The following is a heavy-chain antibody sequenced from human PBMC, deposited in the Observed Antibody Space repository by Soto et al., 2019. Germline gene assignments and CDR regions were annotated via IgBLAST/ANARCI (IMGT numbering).Heavy chain of an antibody. J-gene: IGHJ5*02. CDR3: ARVVQYQLLLGWFDP. CDR2: ISAYNGNT. Sequence: GSSVKVSCKASGYTFTSYGISWVRQAPGQGLEWMGWISAYNGNTNYAQKLQGRVTMTTDTSTSTAYRELRSLRSDDTAVYYCARVVQYQLLLGWFDPWGQGTLVTVSS. CDR1: GYTFTSYG. V-gene: IGHV1-18*04. D-gene: IGHD2-2*01.